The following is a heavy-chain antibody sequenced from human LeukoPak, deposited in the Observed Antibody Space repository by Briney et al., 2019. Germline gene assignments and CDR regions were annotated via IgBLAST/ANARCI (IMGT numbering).Heavy chain of an antibody. CDR1: GYTFTSYD. D-gene: IGHD3-22*01. Sequence: ASVKVSRKASGYTFTSYDINWVRQATGQGLEWMGWMNPNSGNTGYAQKFQGRVTMTRNTSISTAYMELSSLRSEDTAVYYCARFYYDSSGYYDYWGQGTLVTVSS. J-gene: IGHJ4*02. CDR3: ARFYYDSSGYYDY. CDR2: MNPNSGNT. V-gene: IGHV1-8*01.